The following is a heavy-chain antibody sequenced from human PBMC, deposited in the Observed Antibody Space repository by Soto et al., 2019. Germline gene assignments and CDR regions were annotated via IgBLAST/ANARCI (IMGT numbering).Heavy chain of an antibody. Sequence: QVQLVQSGAEVKKPGASVKVACKASGYIFTNYYIHWVRQAPGQGLEWMGIINLSADRTRYAQKFQGRFTVTMDPSTVTVYMALGSLRSEDTAVYYCVRDPSRGYRSFDYWGQGTLVTVSS. CDR3: VRDPSRGYRSFDY. CDR1: GYIFTNYY. J-gene: IGHJ4*02. V-gene: IGHV1-46*03. CDR2: INLSADRT. D-gene: IGHD3-22*01.